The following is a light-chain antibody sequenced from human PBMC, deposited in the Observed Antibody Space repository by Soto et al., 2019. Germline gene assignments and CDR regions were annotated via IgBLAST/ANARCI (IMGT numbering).Light chain of an antibody. CDR2: GXS. CDR1: QSVSSSS. J-gene: IGKJ1*01. V-gene: IGKV3-20*01. Sequence: EIVLTQSPGTLSLSPGERATLSCRASQSVSSSSLAWYQQKRGQAPRLLIYGXSSRATGIPDRFSGSGSRTDFTLTISRLEPEDFAVYFCLQYGTSPWTLGQGTKVDIK. CDR3: LQYGTSPWT.